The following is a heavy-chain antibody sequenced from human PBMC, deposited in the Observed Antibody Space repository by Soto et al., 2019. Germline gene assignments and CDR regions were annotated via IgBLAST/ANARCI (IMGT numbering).Heavy chain of an antibody. V-gene: IGHV6-1*01. J-gene: IGHJ6*02. CDR2: TYYRSKWYN. D-gene: IGHD1-26*01. CDR3: ARDTSAGKSGSYYYYGMDV. CDR1: GDSVSSNSAA. Sequence: QSQTLSLTCAISGDSVSSNSAAWNWIRQSPSRGLEWLGRTYYRSKWYNDYAVSLKSRITINPDTSKNQFSLQLNSVTPEDTAVYYCARDTSAGKSGSYYYYGMDVWGQGTTVTVSS.